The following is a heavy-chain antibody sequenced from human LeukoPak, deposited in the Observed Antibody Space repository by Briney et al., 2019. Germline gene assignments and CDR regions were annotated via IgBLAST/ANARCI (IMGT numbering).Heavy chain of an antibody. CDR3: ARGSFSFGYYYDSSDYRDAFDI. D-gene: IGHD3-22*01. Sequence: PQTLSLTCTVSGGSISSGDYYWSWIRQPPGKGLEWIWYIYYSGSTYYNPSLKSRVTISVDMSRNQFSLKLSSVTAADTAVYYCARGSFSFGYYYDSSDYRDAFDIWGQGTMVTVSS. J-gene: IGHJ3*02. CDR1: GGSISSGDYY. CDR2: IYYSGST. V-gene: IGHV4-30-4*01.